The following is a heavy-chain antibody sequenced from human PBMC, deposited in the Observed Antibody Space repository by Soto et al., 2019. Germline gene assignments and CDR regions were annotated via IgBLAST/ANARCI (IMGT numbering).Heavy chain of an antibody. Sequence: EVQLLESGGDLVQPGGSLRLSCAASGCKFSSYALSWVRQAPGKGLEWVSTISGSGGNTYYADSVKGRFTISRDSSKNNLYLQMNSLRVEHASEYYCAKPNKLVRGGDFDYWGQGTLVTVSS. J-gene: IGHJ4*02. CDR3: AKPNKLVRGGDFDY. CDR1: GCKFSSYA. D-gene: IGHD3-10*01. V-gene: IGHV3-23*01. CDR2: ISGSGGNT.